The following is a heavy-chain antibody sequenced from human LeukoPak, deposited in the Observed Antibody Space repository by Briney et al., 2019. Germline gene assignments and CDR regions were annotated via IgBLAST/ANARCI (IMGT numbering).Heavy chain of an antibody. J-gene: IGHJ6*03. D-gene: IGHD3-16*01. CDR3: ARETSQKGAHYMDV. CDR2: IYTSGST. Sequence: PSETLSLTCTVSGGSLSSYYWSWIRQPAGKGLEWIGRIYTSGSTNYNPSLKSRVTISVDTSKNQFSLKLSSVTAADTAVYYCARETSQKGAHYMDVWGRGTTVTISS. V-gene: IGHV4-4*07. CDR1: GGSLSSYY.